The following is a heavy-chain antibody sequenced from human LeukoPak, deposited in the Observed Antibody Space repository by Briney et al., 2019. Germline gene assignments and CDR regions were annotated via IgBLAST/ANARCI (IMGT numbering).Heavy chain of an antibody. D-gene: IGHD2-15*01. Sequence: GASVKVSCKASGYTFTSYGISWVRQAPGQGLEWMGGIIPIFGTANYAQKFQGRVTITADESTSTAYMELSSLRSEDTAVYYCASGYCSGGSCYYFLGYWGQGTLVTVSS. CDR3: ASGYCSGGSCYYFLGY. CDR2: IIPIFGTA. CDR1: GYTFTSYG. J-gene: IGHJ4*02. V-gene: IGHV1-69*13.